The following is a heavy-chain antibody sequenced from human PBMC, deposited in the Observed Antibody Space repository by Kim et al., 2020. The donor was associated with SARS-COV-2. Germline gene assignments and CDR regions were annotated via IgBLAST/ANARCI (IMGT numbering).Heavy chain of an antibody. D-gene: IGHD2-15*01. J-gene: IGHJ6*02. CDR2: IIPIFGTA. CDR3: AREPVGGYSPPQYYYYGMDV. CDR1: GGTFSSYA. Sequence: SVKVSCKASGGTFSSYAISWVRQAPGQGLEWMGGIIPIFGTANYAQKFQGRVTITADESTSTAYMELSSLRSEDTAVYYCAREPVGGYSPPQYYYYGMDVWGQGTTVTVSS. V-gene: IGHV1-69*13.